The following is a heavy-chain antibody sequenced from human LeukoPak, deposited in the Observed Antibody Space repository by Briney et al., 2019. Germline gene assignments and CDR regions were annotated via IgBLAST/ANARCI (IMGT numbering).Heavy chain of an antibody. V-gene: IGHV3-53*01. CDR3: ARDIGNYHYMDV. Sequence: GGSLRLSCAASGFTVSNNYMSWVRQVPGKGLEWVSVLYSGGSTYYAESLKGRFTISRDNSKNTLYLQMNSLRVEDTAVYYCARDIGNYHYMDVWGKGTTVTVSS. D-gene: IGHD1-26*01. CDR2: LYSGGST. CDR1: GFTVSNNY. J-gene: IGHJ6*03.